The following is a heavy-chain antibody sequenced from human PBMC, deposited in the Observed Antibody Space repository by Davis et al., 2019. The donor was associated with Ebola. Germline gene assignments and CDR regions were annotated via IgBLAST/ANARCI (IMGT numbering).Heavy chain of an antibody. V-gene: IGHV3-33*01. Sequence: PGGSLRLSCAASGFTFSSYGMHWVRQAPGKGLEWVAVIWYDGSNKYYADSVKGRFTISRDNSKNTLYLQMNSLRAEDTAVYYCARDGDMTPGYYFDYWGQGTLVTVSS. D-gene: IGHD2-15*01. CDR2: IWYDGSNK. J-gene: IGHJ4*02. CDR3: ARDGDMTPGYYFDY. CDR1: GFTFSSYG.